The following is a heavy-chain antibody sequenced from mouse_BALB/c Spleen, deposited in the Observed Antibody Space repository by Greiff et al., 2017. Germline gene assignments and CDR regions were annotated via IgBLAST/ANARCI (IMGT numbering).Heavy chain of an antibody. CDR3: ARAFAY. Sequence: VQLKESGGGLVQPGGSRKLSCAASGFTFSGFGMHWVHQAPEKGLEWVAYISRGSGTIYYADTVKGRFTISRDNPTNTLFLQMTSLRSEDTALYYCARAFAYWGQGTLVTVSA. CDR2: ISRGSGTI. V-gene: IGHV5-17*02. J-gene: IGHJ3*01. CDR1: GFTFSGFG.